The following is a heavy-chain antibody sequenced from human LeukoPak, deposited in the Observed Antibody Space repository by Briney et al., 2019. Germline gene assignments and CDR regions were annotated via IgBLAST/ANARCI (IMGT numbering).Heavy chain of an antibody. J-gene: IGHJ4*02. CDR2: ITHNSGST. Sequence: HPGGSLRLSCAASGFTFSNYGMSWVRLAPGKGLEWVSAITHNSGSTFYADSVKGRFTISRDNSKNTLHLQMNSLRAEDTAVYYCAKGYSSSWYPLYYFDYWGQGTLVTVSS. CDR1: GFTFSNYG. V-gene: IGHV3-23*01. CDR3: AKGYSSSWYPLYYFDY. D-gene: IGHD6-13*01.